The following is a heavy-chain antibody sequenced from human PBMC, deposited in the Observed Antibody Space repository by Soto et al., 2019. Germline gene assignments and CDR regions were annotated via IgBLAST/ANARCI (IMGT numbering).Heavy chain of an antibody. Sequence: EAQLVQSGGGLVQPGGSLQLSCAASGFTFGGSPVHWVRQASGKGLEWVGRIRSDSASSAIAYAASVRGRFTLSRDDSKNTAYLQVNSLEVEETALSCCVLAGCRRTGCYSLDLWGQGTLVTVSS. V-gene: IGHV3-73*01. D-gene: IGHD2-2*01. CDR3: VLAGCRRTGCYSLDL. CDR1: GFTFGGSP. CDR2: IRSDSASSAI. J-gene: IGHJ5*02.